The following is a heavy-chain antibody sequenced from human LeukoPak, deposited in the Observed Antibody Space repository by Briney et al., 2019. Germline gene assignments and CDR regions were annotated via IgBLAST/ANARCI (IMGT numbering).Heavy chain of an antibody. CDR1: GGSISSYY. V-gene: IGHV4-59*05. CDR3: ARDYDFWSGRTKGYFDY. D-gene: IGHD3-3*01. Sequence: SETLSLTCTVSGGSISSYYWSWIRQPPGKGLEWIGSIYYSGSTYYNPSLKSRVTISVDTSKNQFSLKLTSVTAADTAVCYCARDYDFWSGRTKGYFDYWGQGTLVTVSS. CDR2: IYYSGST. J-gene: IGHJ4*02.